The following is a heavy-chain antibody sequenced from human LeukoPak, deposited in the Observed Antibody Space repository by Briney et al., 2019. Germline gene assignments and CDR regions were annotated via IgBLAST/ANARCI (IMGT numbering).Heavy chain of an antibody. CDR2: INHSGST. Sequence: SETLSLTCAVYGGSFSGYYWSWIRQPPGKGLEWIGEINHSGSTNYNPSLKSRVTISVDTSKNQFSLKLSSVTAADTAVYYCARVSPNYYDSSGYPYYFDYWGQRTLVTVSS. CDR3: ARVSPNYYDSSGYPYYFDY. J-gene: IGHJ4*02. D-gene: IGHD3-22*01. V-gene: IGHV4-34*01. CDR1: GGSFSGYY.